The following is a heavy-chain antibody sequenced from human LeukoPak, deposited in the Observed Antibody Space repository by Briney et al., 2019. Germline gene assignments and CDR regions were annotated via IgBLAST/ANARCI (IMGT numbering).Heavy chain of an antibody. CDR1: GFTFSTYC. J-gene: IGHJ4*02. CDR2: IKSDGSAT. Sequence: PGGSLRLSCAASGFTFSTYCMHWVRQAPGKGLVWVSRIKSDGSATTYADFVKGRFTVSRDNAKNTLYLQMSSLRAEDTAMYFCARVGGRGSIGGDCWGQGTLVTVSS. V-gene: IGHV3-74*03. D-gene: IGHD3-10*01. CDR3: ARVGGRGSIGGDC.